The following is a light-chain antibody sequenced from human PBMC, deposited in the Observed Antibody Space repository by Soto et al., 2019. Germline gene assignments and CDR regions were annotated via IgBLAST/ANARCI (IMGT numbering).Light chain of an antibody. Sequence: QSVLTQPASLSGSPGQSITISCTGTSSDVGAYNYVSWYQYHPGKAPKLMIFGVSNRPSGVSNRFSASKSGNTASLIISGLQAEDEADYYCSSYTSATTLVFGTGTKVTVL. CDR3: SSYTSATTLV. J-gene: IGLJ1*01. V-gene: IGLV2-14*03. CDR1: SSDVGAYNY. CDR2: GVS.